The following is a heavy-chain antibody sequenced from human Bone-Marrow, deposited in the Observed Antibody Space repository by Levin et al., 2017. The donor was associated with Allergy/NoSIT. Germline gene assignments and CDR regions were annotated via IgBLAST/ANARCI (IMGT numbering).Heavy chain of an antibody. V-gene: IGHV4-34*01. Sequence: SETLSLTCAASGGSFSGYYWVWIRQAPGMGLEWIGEVNHGRSTNINPSFKSRVTILVDRARDQFSLKLASVTAADTAVYYCARRPLGYCSTTTCSRHMDVWGRGTTVTVSS. D-gene: IGHD2-2*01. J-gene: IGHJ6*03. CDR2: VNHGRST. CDR3: ARRPLGYCSTTTCSRHMDV. CDR1: GGSFSGYY.